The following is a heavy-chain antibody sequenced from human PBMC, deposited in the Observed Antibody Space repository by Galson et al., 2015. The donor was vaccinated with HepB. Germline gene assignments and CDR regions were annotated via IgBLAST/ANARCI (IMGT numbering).Heavy chain of an antibody. CDR1: GGSISGYY. J-gene: IGHJ4*02. Sequence: ETLSLTCTVSGGSISGYYWSWIRQPPGKGLEWIGYIYYTGNTNYNPSLKSRVTISLDTSKNQLSLKLNSVAAADTAVYYCARTHHTSGYWYSFDYWGQGTLVTVSS. V-gene: IGHV4-59*01. D-gene: IGHD3-22*01. CDR2: IYYTGNT. CDR3: ARTHHTSGYWYSFDY.